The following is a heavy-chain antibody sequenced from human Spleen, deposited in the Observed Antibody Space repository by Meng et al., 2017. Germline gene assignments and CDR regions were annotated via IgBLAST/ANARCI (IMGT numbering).Heavy chain of an antibody. V-gene: IGHV1-2*02. CDR1: GYSFTGYY. J-gene: IGHJ5*02. CDR3: ARDPVPTYGDYELGWFDP. D-gene: IGHD4-17*01. CDR2: INPNSGGT. Sequence: ASVKVSCKASGYSFTGYYMHWVRQAPGQGLEWMGWINPNSGGTNYAQKFQGRVTMTRNTSINTAYMELSRLRSDDTAVYYCARDPVPTYGDYELGWFDPWGQGTLVTVSS.